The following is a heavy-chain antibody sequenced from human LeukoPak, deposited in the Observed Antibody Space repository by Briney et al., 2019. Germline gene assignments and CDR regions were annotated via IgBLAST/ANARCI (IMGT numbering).Heavy chain of an antibody. J-gene: IGHJ3*02. V-gene: IGHV1-8*01. D-gene: IGHD3-22*01. CDR1: GYTFTSYD. Sequence: ASVKVSCKASGYTFTSYDINWVRQATGQGLEWMGWMNPNSGNTGYAQKSQGRVTMTRNTSISTAYMELSSLRSEDTAVYYCAREYYYDSSGYYHDAFDIWGQGTMVTVSS. CDR3: AREYYYDSSGYYHDAFDI. CDR2: MNPNSGNT.